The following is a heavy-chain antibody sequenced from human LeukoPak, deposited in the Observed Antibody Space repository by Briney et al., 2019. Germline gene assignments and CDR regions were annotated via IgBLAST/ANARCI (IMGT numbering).Heavy chain of an antibody. J-gene: IGHJ4*02. CDR1: GGSISTGGYY. V-gene: IGHV4-31*03. CDR3: AREGSSGWYREFDY. Sequence: PSETLSLTCTVSGGSISTGGYYWSWIRQHPGKGLEWIGYIYYSGSTYYNPSLKSRVTISVDTSKNQFSLKLSSVTAADTAVYYCAREGSSGWYREFDYWGQGTLVTVSS. CDR2: IYYSGST. D-gene: IGHD6-19*01.